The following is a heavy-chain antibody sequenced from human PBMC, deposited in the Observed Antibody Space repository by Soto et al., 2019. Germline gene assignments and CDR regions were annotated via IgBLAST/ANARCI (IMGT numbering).Heavy chain of an antibody. D-gene: IGHD3-22*01. Sequence: GGSLRLSCAASGFTVSSNYMSWVRQAPGKGLEWVSIIYSGGSTYYADSVKGRFTISRDNSKNTVYLQMNSLRAEDTAVYYCARDLSGFDSSGPYWGQGTLVTVSS. CDR2: IYSGGST. CDR3: ARDLSGFDSSGPY. CDR1: GFTVSSNY. J-gene: IGHJ4*02. V-gene: IGHV3-53*01.